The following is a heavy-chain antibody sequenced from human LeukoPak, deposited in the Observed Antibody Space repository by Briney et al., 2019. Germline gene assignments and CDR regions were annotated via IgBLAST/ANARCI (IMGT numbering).Heavy chain of an antibody. D-gene: IGHD3-10*01. Sequence: ASVTVSCKACGYTFTDYYIHWVRQAPGQGLEWMGWTNPNSGGTNYAQNFQGRVTMTRDTSMSTAFLELNRLRSDDTAVYYCARPNPYGSGSYNAFDIWGQGTMVTVSS. V-gene: IGHV1-2*02. CDR1: GYTFTDYY. CDR2: TNPNSGGT. J-gene: IGHJ3*02. CDR3: ARPNPYGSGSYNAFDI.